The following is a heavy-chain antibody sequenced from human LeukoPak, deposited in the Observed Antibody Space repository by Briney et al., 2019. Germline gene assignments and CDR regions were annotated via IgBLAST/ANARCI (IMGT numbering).Heavy chain of an antibody. D-gene: IGHD3-10*01. CDR3: ARTYYYGSGSYYYMDV. CDR2: INPSGGST. J-gene: IGHJ6*03. CDR1: GYTFTSYY. V-gene: IGHV1-46*01. Sequence: ASVKDSCKASGYTFTSYYMHWVRQAPGQGLEWMGIINPSGGSTSYAQKFQGRVTITADESTSTAYMELSSLRSEDTAVYYCARTYYYGSGSYYYMDVWGKGTTVTVSS.